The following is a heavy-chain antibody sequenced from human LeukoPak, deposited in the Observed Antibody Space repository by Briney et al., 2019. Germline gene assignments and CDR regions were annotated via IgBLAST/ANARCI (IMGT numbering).Heavy chain of an antibody. V-gene: IGHV4-34*01. CDR3: ARYLKYSYDAFDI. CDR2: IYYSGST. CDR1: GGSFSGYY. Sequence: SSETLSLTCAVYGGSFSGYYWSWIRQPPGKGLEWIGSIYYSGSTYYNPSLKSRVTISVDTSKNQFSLKLSSVTAADTAVYYCARYLKYSYDAFDIWGQGTMVTVSS. J-gene: IGHJ3*02. D-gene: IGHD2/OR15-2a*01.